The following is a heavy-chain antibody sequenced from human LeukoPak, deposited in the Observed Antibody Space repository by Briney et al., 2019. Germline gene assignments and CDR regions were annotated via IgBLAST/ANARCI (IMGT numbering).Heavy chain of an antibody. CDR3: ARDDMAGTKFDY. J-gene: IGHJ4*02. D-gene: IGHD1-7*01. Sequence: ASVKVSCKASGYTFTGYYMHWVRQAPGQGLEWMGWINPNSGGTNYAQKFQGRVTMTRDTSISTAYMELSRLRSDDTAVYYCARDDMAGTKFDYWGQGTLVTVSS. CDR1: GYTFTGYY. V-gene: IGHV1-2*02. CDR2: INPNSGGT.